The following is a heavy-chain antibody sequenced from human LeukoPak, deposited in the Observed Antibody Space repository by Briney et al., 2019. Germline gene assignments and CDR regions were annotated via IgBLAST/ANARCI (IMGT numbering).Heavy chain of an antibody. V-gene: IGHV4-39*01. Sequence: PSETLSLTCTVSGGSISSSSYYWGWIRQPPGKGLEWIGGIYYSGSTYYNPSLKSRVTISVDTSKNQFSLKLSSVTAADTAVYYCAKMDTAMEHWGQGTLVTVSS. D-gene: IGHD5-18*01. J-gene: IGHJ1*01. CDR1: GGSISSSSYY. CDR2: IYYSGST. CDR3: AKMDTAMEH.